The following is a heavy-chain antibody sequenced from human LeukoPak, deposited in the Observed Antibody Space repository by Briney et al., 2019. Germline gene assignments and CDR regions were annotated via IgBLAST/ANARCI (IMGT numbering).Heavy chain of an antibody. CDR2: ISGYNGDT. CDR1: GYTFTNYG. V-gene: IGHV1-18*01. D-gene: IGHD3-3*01. CDR3: ARDFYDFWSGYRLHAFDI. Sequence: ASVKVSCKASGYTFTNYGIGWVRQAPGQGLEWMGWISGYNGDTNYARKLQGRVTMTTDTSTTTAYMELKSLRSDGTAVYYCARDFYDFWSGYRLHAFDIWGQGTMVSVSS. J-gene: IGHJ3*02.